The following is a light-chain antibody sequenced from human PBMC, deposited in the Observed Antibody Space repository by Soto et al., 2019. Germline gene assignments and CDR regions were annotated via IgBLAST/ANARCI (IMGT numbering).Light chain of an antibody. CDR1: HTVNTY. V-gene: IGKV1-39*01. CDR3: QQGYSNPWT. CDR2: AAS. J-gene: IGKJ1*01. Sequence: DIQMTHSPSSLSASIGDRVTITCRASHTVNTYLHWYQQKPGKAPKLLIYAASNLQSGVPSRFSGSGSGTNFTLSLNSLQPEDFATYYCQQGYSNPWTFGQGTKVDIK.